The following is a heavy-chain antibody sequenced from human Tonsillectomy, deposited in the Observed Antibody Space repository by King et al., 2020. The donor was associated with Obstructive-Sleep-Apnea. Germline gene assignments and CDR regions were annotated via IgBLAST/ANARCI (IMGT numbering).Heavy chain of an antibody. CDR3: ARDVRALPPYHYAVDV. D-gene: IGHD3-16*02. J-gene: IGHJ6*02. V-gene: IGHV4-31*03. CDR1: GGSISSGGYY. Sequence: VQLQESGPGLLKPSQTLSLTCTVSGGSISSGGYYWSWIRQHPGKALEWIGVIYYSGRTSYNPSRKGRVTISADTSRNQFSLNRSSVTAADTAVYYCARDVRALPPYHYAVDVWGQGTTVTVSS. CDR2: IYYSGRT.